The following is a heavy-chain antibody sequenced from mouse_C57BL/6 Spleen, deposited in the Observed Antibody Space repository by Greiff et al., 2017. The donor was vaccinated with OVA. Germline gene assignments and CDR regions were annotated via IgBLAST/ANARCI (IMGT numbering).Heavy chain of an antibody. J-gene: IGHJ4*01. V-gene: IGHV2-5*01. Sequence: VQLQQSGPGLVQPSQSLSITCTVSGFSLTSYGVHWVRQSPGKGLEWLGVIWRGGSTDYNEAFMSRLSITKDNSKSQVFFKMNSLQADDTAIYYCAALDDGYYSYYAMDYWGQGTSVTVSS. CDR1: GFSLTSYG. D-gene: IGHD2-3*01. CDR2: IWRGGST. CDR3: AALDDGYYSYYAMDY.